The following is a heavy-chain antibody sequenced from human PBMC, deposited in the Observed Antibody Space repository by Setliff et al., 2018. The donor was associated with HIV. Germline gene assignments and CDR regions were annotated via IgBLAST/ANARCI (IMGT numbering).Heavy chain of an antibody. Sequence: SETLSLTCSVSGVSTSSSTYYWGWIRQPPGKGLEWIGSIYYSGSTYYNPSLKSRLIISVDTSKKQFSLKRRSVTAADTAIYYCARVPGYSSGSSYMEVWGKGTTVTVSS. D-gene: IGHD6-19*01. CDR3: ARVPGYSSGSSYMEV. V-gene: IGHV4-39*07. J-gene: IGHJ6*03. CDR2: IYYSGST. CDR1: GVSTSSSTYY.